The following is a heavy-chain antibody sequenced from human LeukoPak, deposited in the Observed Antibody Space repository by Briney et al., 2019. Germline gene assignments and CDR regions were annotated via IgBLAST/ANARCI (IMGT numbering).Heavy chain of an antibody. Sequence: ASVKVSCKASGNTFTSYDINWVRQATGQGLEWMGWMNPNSGNTGYAQKFQGRVTMTRNTSISTAYMELSSLRAEDTAVYYCARDGCRVVPAPPECSSSFGYWGQGTLVTVSS. CDR3: ARDGCRVVPAPPECSSSFGY. J-gene: IGHJ4*02. CDR1: GNTFTSYD. D-gene: IGHD2-2*01. V-gene: IGHV1-8*01. CDR2: MNPNSGNT.